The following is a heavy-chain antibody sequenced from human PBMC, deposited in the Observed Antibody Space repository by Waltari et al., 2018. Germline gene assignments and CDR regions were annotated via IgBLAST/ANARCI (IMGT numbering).Heavy chain of an antibody. CDR1: GGTFSSYA. V-gene: IGHV1-69*08. Sequence: QVQLVQSGAEVKKPGSSVKVSCKASGGTFSSYAISWVRQAPGQGLGWMGRIIPIFGTANYAQKFQGRVTITADKSTSTAYMELSSLRSEDTAVYYCARDGNGDYPQDYYGMDVWGQGTTVTVSS. J-gene: IGHJ6*02. CDR2: IIPIFGTA. CDR3: ARDGNGDYPQDYYGMDV. D-gene: IGHD4-17*01.